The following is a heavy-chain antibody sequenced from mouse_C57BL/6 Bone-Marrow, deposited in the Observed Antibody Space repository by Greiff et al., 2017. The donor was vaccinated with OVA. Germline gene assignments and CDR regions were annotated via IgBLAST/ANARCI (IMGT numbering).Heavy chain of an antibody. Sequence: EVQLQQSGAELVRPGASVQLSCTASGFNIKDDYMHWVKQRPEQGLEWIGWIDPENGDTEYASKFQGKATITADTSSNTAYLQLSSLTSEDTAVYYCTTLLYYYAMDYWGQGTSVTVSS. V-gene: IGHV14-4*01. CDR3: TTLLYYYAMDY. D-gene: IGHD1-1*02. CDR2: IDPENGDT. J-gene: IGHJ4*01. CDR1: GFNIKDDY.